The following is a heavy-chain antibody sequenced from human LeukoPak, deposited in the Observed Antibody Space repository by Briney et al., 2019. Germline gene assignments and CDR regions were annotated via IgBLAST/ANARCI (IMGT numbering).Heavy chain of an antibody. J-gene: IGHJ4*02. V-gene: IGHV4-30-4*01. D-gene: IGHD3-10*01. CDR1: GGSISSSDYY. CDR2: IYYSGST. Sequence: SETLSLTCTVSGGSISSSDYYWSWIRQPPGKGLEWIGYIYYSGSTYYNPSLKSRVTISVDTSTNQFSLKLSSVTAADTAVYYCARMKRGYGSGDSDYWGQGTLVTVSS. CDR3: ARMKRGYGSGDSDY.